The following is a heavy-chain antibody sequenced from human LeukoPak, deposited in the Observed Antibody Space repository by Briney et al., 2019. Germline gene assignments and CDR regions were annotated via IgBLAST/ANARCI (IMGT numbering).Heavy chain of an antibody. V-gene: IGHV3-30-3*01. CDR3: ATQPCSGGSCYLGY. D-gene: IGHD2-15*01. J-gene: IGHJ4*02. Sequence: GRSLRLSCAASGSTFSNYAMHWVRQAPGKGLEWVAVISHHASNQYYADSVKGRFTISRDNSKNTLYLQMNSLRTEDTAVYYCATQPCSGGSCYLGYWGQGTLVTVSS. CDR1: GSTFSNYA. CDR2: ISHHASNQ.